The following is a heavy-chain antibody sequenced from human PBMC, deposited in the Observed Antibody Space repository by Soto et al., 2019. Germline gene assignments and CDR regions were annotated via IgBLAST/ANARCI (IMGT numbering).Heavy chain of an antibody. CDR3: AAADSGYDREGVYGMDV. CDR2: IVVGSGNT. J-gene: IGHJ6*04. D-gene: IGHD5-12*01. Sequence: SVKVSCKASGFTFTSSAVQWVRQARGQRPEWIGWIVVGSGNTNYAQKFQERVTITRDMSTRTAYMELSRLRSEDTAVYYCAAADSGYDREGVYGMDVWGKGTTVTVSS. V-gene: IGHV1-58*01. CDR1: GFTFTSSA.